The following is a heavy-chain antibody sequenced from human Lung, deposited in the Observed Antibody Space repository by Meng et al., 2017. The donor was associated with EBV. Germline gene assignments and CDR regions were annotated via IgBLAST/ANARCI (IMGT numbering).Heavy chain of an antibody. CDR3: VRNGANMEDLDY. Sequence: EVQLVESGGGLVEPGGSLRLSCAASGFTFSSYSMNWVRQAPGKGLEWVSSVTHSSSSIYYALSVKGRFTISRDNAKNSLYLQMNSLRNEDTAVYYCVRNGANMEDLDYWGQGTLVTVSS. CDR2: VTHSSSSI. V-gene: IGHV3-21*01. D-gene: IGHD2-8*01. CDR1: GFTFSSYS. J-gene: IGHJ4*02.